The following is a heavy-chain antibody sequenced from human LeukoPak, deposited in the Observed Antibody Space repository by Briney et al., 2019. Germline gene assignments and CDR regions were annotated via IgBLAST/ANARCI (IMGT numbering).Heavy chain of an antibody. D-gene: IGHD3-16*01. Sequence: SETLSLTCTFSGGSISSYYWTWIRQPAGKGLEWIGRIHSSGSTKYNPSLKSRVTMSVDTSKNQFSLKLSSVTAADTAVYYCARKWGPADAFDIWGQGTMVTVSS. J-gene: IGHJ3*02. CDR3: ARKWGPADAFDI. CDR1: GGSISSYY. CDR2: IHSSGST. V-gene: IGHV4-4*07.